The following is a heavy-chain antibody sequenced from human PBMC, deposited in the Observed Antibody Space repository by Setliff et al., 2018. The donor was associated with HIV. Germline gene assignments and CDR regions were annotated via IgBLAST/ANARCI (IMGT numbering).Heavy chain of an antibody. CDR1: GGTLSNYP. CDR3: AREFIPVMYARQGGRFDP. Sequence: SVKVSCKASGGTLSNYPISWVRQVRGQGLEWMGRISPVLRTTKYGQEFQGRVSITADTSTDTVYMELSSLRFEDTAVYYCAREFIPVMYARQGGRFDPWGQGTLVTVSS. CDR2: ISPVLRTT. V-gene: IGHV1-69*08. J-gene: IGHJ5*02. D-gene: IGHD2-8*01.